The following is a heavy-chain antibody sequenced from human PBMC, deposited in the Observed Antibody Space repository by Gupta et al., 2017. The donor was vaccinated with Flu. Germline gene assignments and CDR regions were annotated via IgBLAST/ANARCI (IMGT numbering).Heavy chain of an antibody. D-gene: IGHD6-6*01. CDR2: ISAGSSTA. CDR3: GSHSSIAAPVDY. J-gene: IGHJ4*02. CDR1: TFRTYA. Sequence: TFRTYAMTWVRQAPGKGLEWVATISAGSSTAHYADYVKGRFTISRDNSKNTLYLQMPSLRAEDKAVYFYGSHSSIAAPVDYWGQGTLVTVYS. V-gene: IGHV3-23*01.